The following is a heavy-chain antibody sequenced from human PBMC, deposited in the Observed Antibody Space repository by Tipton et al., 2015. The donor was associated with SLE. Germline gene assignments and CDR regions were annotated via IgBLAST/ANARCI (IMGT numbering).Heavy chain of an antibody. D-gene: IGHD4-17*01. CDR1: GGSISSSGYY. Sequence: LRLSCTVSGGSISSSGYYWGWIRQPPGKGLEWIGTTYYSGSTYYNPSLKSRVTISVDRSKNQFSLNLSSVTAADTAVYYCARDDYGDLNAFDIWGQGTMVTVSS. CDR3: ARDDYGDLNAFDI. CDR2: TYYSGST. V-gene: IGHV4-39*07. J-gene: IGHJ3*02.